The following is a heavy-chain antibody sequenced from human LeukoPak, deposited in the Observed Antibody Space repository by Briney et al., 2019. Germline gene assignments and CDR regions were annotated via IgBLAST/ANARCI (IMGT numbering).Heavy chain of an antibody. CDR2: IIPIFGTA. CDR1: GGTFSSYA. D-gene: IGHD3-22*01. CDR3: ARSTLTYYYDSSGYRVDY. J-gene: IGHJ4*02. V-gene: IGHV1-69*05. Sequence: GASVKVSCKASGGTFSSYAISWVRQAPGQGLEWMGRIIPIFGTANYAQKFQGRVTITTDESTSTAYMELSSLRSEDTAVYYCARSTLTYYYDSSGYRVDYWGQGTLVTVSS.